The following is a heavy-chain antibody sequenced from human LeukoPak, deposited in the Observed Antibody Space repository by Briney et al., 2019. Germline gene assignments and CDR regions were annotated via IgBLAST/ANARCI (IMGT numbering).Heavy chain of an antibody. V-gene: IGHV3-33*01. CDR2: VWYDGTNK. CDR3: ARGGRTSWHGMDV. Sequence: PGGSLRLSCEVSGFSFSTYWMSWVRQAPGRGLEWVAVVWYDGTNKNYADSVKGRFTISRDNSKNTLYLQMNSLRAEDTAMYYCARGGRTSWHGMDVWGQGTTVTVSS. J-gene: IGHJ6*02. D-gene: IGHD1-14*01. CDR1: GFSFSTYW.